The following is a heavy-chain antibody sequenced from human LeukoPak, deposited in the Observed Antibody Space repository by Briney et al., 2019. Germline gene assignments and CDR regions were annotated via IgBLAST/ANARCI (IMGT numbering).Heavy chain of an antibody. CDR1: GFTFDDYA. CDR3: AIFSSGWSPFDY. CDR2: ISWNSGSI. V-gene: IGHV3-9*01. J-gene: IGHJ4*02. Sequence: GGSLRLSCAASGFTFDDYAMHRVRQAPGKGLEWVSGISWNSGSIGYADSVKGRFTISRDNAKNSLYLQMNSLRAEDTALYYCAIFSSGWSPFDYWGQGTLVTVSS. D-gene: IGHD6-19*01.